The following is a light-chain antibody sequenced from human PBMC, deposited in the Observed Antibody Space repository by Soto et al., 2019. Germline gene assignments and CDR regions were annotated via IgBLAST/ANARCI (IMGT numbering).Light chain of an antibody. CDR3: SSYTSSSLYV. CDR2: DVS. Sequence: QSALTQPASVSGSPGQSITISCTGTSRDVGGSNYVSWYQQLPGKAPKLMIYDVSDRPSGVSNRFSGSKSGNTASLTISGLQAEDEADYYCSSYTSSSLYVFGTGTKLTVL. J-gene: IGLJ1*01. CDR1: SRDVGGSNY. V-gene: IGLV2-14*01.